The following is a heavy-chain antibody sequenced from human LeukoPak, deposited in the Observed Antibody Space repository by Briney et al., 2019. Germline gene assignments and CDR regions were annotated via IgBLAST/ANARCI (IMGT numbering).Heavy chain of an antibody. CDR1: GYTFTSYG. D-gene: IGHD1-26*01. Sequence: ASVKVSCKASGYTFTSYGISWVRQAPGRGLEWMGWISAYNGNTNYAQKLQGRVTMTTDTSTSTAYMELRSLRSDDTAVYYCARISGSYYEGYFDYWGQGTLVTVSS. CDR3: ARISGSYYEGYFDY. V-gene: IGHV1-18*01. J-gene: IGHJ4*02. CDR2: ISAYNGNT.